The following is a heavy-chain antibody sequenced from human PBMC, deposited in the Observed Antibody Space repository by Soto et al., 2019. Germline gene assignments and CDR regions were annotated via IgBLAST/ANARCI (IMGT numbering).Heavy chain of an antibody. D-gene: IGHD2-15*01. V-gene: IGHV4-28*01. CDR3: ARKPAAKGRFDP. CDR2: IHYGGST. CDR1: GYSISSDNW. J-gene: IGHJ5*02. Sequence: QVQLQESGPGLVKPSDTLSLTCVVSGYSISSDNWWGWILQPPGKGLEWIGYIHYGGSTYYSASLKSRVPMSVDMSKNQFSLKLTAVTAVDTAVYLWARKPAAKGRFDPWGQGTLVTVSS.